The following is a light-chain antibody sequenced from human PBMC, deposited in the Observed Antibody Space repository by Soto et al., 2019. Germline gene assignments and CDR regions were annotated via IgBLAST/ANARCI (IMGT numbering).Light chain of an antibody. CDR2: DVT. V-gene: IGLV2-14*03. CDR1: SSDVGGYNY. Sequence: QSALTQPASVSGSPGQSIALSCTGTSSDVGGYNYVSWYQQHPGKAPILMIYDVTSRTSRVSDRFSGSKSGTTASLTISGLQAEDAADYYFCSYTSSTMDVFGTGTKLTVL. CDR3: CSYTSSTMDV. J-gene: IGLJ1*01.